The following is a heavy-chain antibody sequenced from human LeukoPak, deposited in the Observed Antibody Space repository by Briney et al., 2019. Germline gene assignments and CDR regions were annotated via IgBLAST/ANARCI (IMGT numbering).Heavy chain of an antibody. CDR1: GFTFSSYW. J-gene: IGHJ4*02. CDR3: ARELAGHYYGSGSSFDY. CDR2: TNQDGSEK. V-gene: IGHV3-7*01. Sequence: GGSLRLSCAPSGFTFSSYWMSWVRQAPGKGLEWVANTNQDGSEKYYVDSVKGRLTISRDNAKKSLDLQMNSLRAEDTAVYYCARELAGHYYGSGSSFDYWGQGTLVTVSS. D-gene: IGHD3-10*01.